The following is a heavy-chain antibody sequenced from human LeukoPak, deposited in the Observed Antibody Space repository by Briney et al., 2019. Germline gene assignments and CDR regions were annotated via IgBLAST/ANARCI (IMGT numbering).Heavy chain of an antibody. V-gene: IGHV1-8*02. CDR2: MNPNSGNT. D-gene: IGHD3-22*01. CDR1: GYTFTSYD. CDR3: ARKGSWAYYYDSSGYYYFDY. Sequence: GASVKVSCKASGYTFTSYDINWVRQATGQGLEWMGWMNPNSGNTGYAQKFQGRVTMTRNTSISTAYMELSSLRSEDTAVYYCARKGSWAYYYDSSGYYYFDYWGQGTLVTVSS. J-gene: IGHJ4*02.